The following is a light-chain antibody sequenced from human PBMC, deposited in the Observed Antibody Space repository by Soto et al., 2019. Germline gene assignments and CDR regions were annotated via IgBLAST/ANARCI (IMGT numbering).Light chain of an antibody. CDR3: QQYGSSPT. Sequence: ETVLTQSPGTLSLSPGERATLSCRSSQSVSSNYLAWYQQKPGQAPRLLIYDVSSSATGIPDRFSGSGSGTDFTLTISRLEPEDFEMYYCQQYGSSPTFDQGTKVEIK. V-gene: IGKV3-20*01. J-gene: IGKJ1*01. CDR1: QSVSSNY. CDR2: DVS.